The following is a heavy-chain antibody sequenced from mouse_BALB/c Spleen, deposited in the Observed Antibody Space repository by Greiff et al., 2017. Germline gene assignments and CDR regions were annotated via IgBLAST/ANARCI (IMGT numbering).Heavy chain of an antibody. D-gene: IGHD1-1*01. J-gene: IGHJ1*01. V-gene: IGHV5-6-2*01. CDR3: ARQYYYGSYWYFDV. Sequence: DVMLVESGGGLVKLGGSLKLSCAASGFTFSSYYMSWVRQTPEKRLELVAAINSNGGSTYYPDTVKGRFTISRDNAKNTLYLQMSSLKSEDTALYYCARQYYYGSYWYFDVWGAGTTVTVSS. CDR1: GFTFSSYY. CDR2: INSNGGST.